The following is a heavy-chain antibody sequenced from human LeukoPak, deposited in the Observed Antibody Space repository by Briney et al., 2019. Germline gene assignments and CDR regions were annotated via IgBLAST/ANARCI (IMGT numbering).Heavy chain of an antibody. Sequence: LSLTCAVYGGIFSDYWWTWVRQAPGKGLEWFSYISSSSSTIHYADSVKGRFTISRDNVKNSLYLQMNSLRGEDTAVYYCARVVGDSGRYLHWGQGTLVTVSS. J-gene: IGHJ4*02. CDR3: ARVVGDSGRYLH. D-gene: IGHD3-10*01. CDR1: GGIFSDYW. V-gene: IGHV3-48*01. CDR2: ISSSSSTI.